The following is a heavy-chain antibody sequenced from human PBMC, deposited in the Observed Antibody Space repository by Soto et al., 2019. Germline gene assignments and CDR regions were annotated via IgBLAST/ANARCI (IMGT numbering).Heavy chain of an antibody. Sequence: QVQLVQSGAEVRKPGASVKVSCKASGYNFSTSGMSWLRQAPGQGLEWMGWISTYNGDTNDAPKFQDRVTMTSHTSTSTVYMELRSLRSDATAVYYCARAGAAPYYYYGMDVWGQGTRVTVSS. CDR2: ISTYNGDT. J-gene: IGHJ6*02. D-gene: IGHD2-15*01. CDR1: GYNFSTSG. V-gene: IGHV1-18*01. CDR3: ARAGAAPYYYYGMDV.